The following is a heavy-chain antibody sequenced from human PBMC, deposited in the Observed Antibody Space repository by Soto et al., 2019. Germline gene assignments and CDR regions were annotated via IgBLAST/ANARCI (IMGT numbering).Heavy chain of an antibody. J-gene: IGHJ6*02. CDR3: SRERLSPYYYYGLDV. V-gene: IGHV1-18*04. D-gene: IGHD2-2*01. CDR2: ISAYNANT. CDR1: GYTVTSYG. Sequence: QVQLVQSGAEAKKPGASVKVSFKASGYTVTSYGISWVRQAPGQGLQWMGWISAYNANTNYAQKVQRRVTMTTAPPSSAAYMELKSLRADDTALHYCSRERLSPYYYYGLDVWGQGTTVTVSS.